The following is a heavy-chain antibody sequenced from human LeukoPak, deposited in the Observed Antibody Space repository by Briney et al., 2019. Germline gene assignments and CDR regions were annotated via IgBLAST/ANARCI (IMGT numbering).Heavy chain of an antibody. CDR3: AKESGKFDY. Sequence: GGSLRLSCVASGLNFDDSAMHCVRQAPGKGLEWVSLISADGGSIFSADSVKGRFSISRDNSKNSLYLQMNSLRSEDTAMYYCAKESGKFDYWGQGTLVAVSS. J-gene: IGHJ4*02. CDR1: GLNFDDSA. V-gene: IGHV3-43*02. CDR2: ISADGGSI.